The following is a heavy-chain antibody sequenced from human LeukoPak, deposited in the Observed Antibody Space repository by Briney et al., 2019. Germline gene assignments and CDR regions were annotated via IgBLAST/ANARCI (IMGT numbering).Heavy chain of an antibody. V-gene: IGHV1-2*02. CDR3: ARGTTVDNWFDP. CDR1: GYTFTGYY. J-gene: IGHJ5*02. D-gene: IGHD4-23*01. CDR2: INPNSGGT. Sequence: ASVKVSCKAFGYTFTGYYVHWVRQAPGQGLEWMGWINPNSGGTNYAQKFQGRVTMTRDTSISTAYMELSSLRSEDTAVYYCARGTTVDNWFDPWGQGTLVTVSS.